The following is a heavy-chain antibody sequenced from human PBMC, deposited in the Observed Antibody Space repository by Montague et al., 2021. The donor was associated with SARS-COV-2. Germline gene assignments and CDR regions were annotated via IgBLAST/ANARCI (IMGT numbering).Heavy chain of an antibody. CDR1: GVSIGSGDY. V-gene: IGHV4-38-2*02. CDR3: VREKAGGLRNVFDI. Sequence: SETLSLTCTVSGVSIGSGDYWGWIRQPPGKGLEWIGSIYDSGTTXYNPALEGRLTMSIDTSTNQFSLRLTSVTAADTAVFFCVREKAGGLRNVFDIWGQGTTVTVSS. J-gene: IGHJ3*02. CDR2: IYDSGTT.